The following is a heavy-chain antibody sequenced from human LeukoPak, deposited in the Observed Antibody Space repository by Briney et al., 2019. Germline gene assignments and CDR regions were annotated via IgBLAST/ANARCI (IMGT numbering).Heavy chain of an antibody. CDR3: ARTYDSSGYYYFDY. V-gene: IGHV2-70*11. CDR2: IDWDDDK. J-gene: IGHJ4*02. Sequence: SGPTLVNPTQTLTLTCTFSGFSLSTSGMCVSWIRQPPGKALEWPARIDWDDDKYYSTSLKTRLTISKDTSKNQVVLTMTNMDPVDTATYYCARTYDSSGYYYFDYWGQGTLVTVSS. D-gene: IGHD3-22*01. CDR1: GFSLSTSGMC.